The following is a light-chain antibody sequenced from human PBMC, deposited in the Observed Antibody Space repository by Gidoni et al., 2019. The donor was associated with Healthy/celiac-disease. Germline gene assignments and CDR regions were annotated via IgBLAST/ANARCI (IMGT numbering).Light chain of an antibody. V-gene: IGLV2-14*01. Sequence: QSALTQPASVSGSPGQSITISCTGTLSDVGGYNYVSCYHQHPGKAPKLMIYEVSNRPSGVSNRFSGSKSGNTASLTISGLQAEDEADYYCSSYTSSSTLVVFGGGTKLTVL. CDR1: LSDVGGYNY. J-gene: IGLJ2*01. CDR2: EVS. CDR3: SSYTSSSTLVV.